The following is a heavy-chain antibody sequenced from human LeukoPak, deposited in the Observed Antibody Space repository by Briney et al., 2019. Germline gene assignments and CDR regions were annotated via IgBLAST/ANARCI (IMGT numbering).Heavy chain of an antibody. D-gene: IGHD5-12*01. J-gene: IGHJ4*02. Sequence: KAGGSLRLSCAASGFTFSDYYMSWIRQAPGKRLEWVAYITSSGDDIYYADSVKGRFTISRDNAKNALFLRMSSLRVEDTATYYCASDIVATSGDFWGQGTLVSVSS. V-gene: IGHV3-11*01. CDR3: ASDIVATSGDF. CDR1: GFTFSDYY. CDR2: ITSSGDDI.